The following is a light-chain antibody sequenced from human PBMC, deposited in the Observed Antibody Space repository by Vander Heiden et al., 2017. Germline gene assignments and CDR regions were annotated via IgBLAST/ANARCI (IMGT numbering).Light chain of an antibody. J-gene: IGKJ2*01. CDR3: QQSYTIPLT. Sequence: DIQMTQSPSSLSASVGDRVTITCRASQSTPSFLNWYQQKPGKAPNLLIYDASTLQSGVPSRFTAIGSGTDFTLTISSLQPEDFATYYCQQSYTIPLTCGQGTKLEIK. CDR1: QSTPSF. CDR2: DAS. V-gene: IGKV1-39*01.